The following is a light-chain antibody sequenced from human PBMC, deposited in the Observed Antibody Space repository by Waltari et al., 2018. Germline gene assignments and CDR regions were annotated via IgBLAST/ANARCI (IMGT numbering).Light chain of an antibody. Sequence: NFMLTQPHSVSESPGKTVTISCTGSGGRIATHYVQWYQQRPGSAPTRVIYADNQRPSGVPDRFSGSIDRSSNSASLTISGLKTEDEADYYCQSYDSSNRVVFGGGTKLTV. CDR1: GGRIATHY. J-gene: IGLJ2*01. CDR2: ADN. V-gene: IGLV6-57*02. CDR3: QSYDSSNRVV.